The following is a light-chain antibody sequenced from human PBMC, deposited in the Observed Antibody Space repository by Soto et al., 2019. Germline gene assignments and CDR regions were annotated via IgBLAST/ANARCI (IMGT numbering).Light chain of an antibody. V-gene: IGKV1-9*01. Sequence: DIQLTQSPSFLSASVGDRVTITCRASQGIPSYLAWFQKKPEKAPKLLIYPASTMQIGVPSRFSGSGSGTEFTLTISSLQAEDFATYSCQQPMGTFGPGTTVHIK. CDR1: QGIPSY. CDR2: PAS. J-gene: IGKJ3*01. CDR3: QQPMGT.